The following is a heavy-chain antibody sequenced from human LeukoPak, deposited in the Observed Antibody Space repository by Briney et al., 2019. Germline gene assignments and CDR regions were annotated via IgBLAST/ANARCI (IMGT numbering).Heavy chain of an antibody. J-gene: IGHJ4*02. Sequence: GASVKVSCKASGYTFTSYDINWVRQATGQGLEWMGWMNPNSGNTGYAQKFQGRVTITRNTSISTAYMELSSLGSEDTAVYYCARGSGSYGSYYFDYWGQGTLVTVSS. CDR3: ARGSGSYGSYYFDY. V-gene: IGHV1-8*03. D-gene: IGHD1-26*01. CDR2: MNPNSGNT. CDR1: GYTFTSYD.